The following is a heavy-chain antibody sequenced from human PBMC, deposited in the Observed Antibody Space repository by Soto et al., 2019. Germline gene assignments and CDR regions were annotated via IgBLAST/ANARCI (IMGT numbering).Heavy chain of an antibody. D-gene: IGHD6-13*01. J-gene: IGHJ4*02. CDR2: IYTSGST. CDR3: ARQILSSIAAVFDY. Sequence: LSLTCTVSGGSISSYYWSWIRQPAGKGLEWIGRIYTSGSTNYNPSLKSRVTMSVDTSKNQFSLKLSSVTAADTAVYYCARQILSSIAAVFDYWGQGTLVTVSS. V-gene: IGHV4-4*07. CDR1: GGSISSYY.